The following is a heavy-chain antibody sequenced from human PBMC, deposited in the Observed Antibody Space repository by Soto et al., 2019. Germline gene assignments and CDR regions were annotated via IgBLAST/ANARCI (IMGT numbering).Heavy chain of an antibody. Sequence: QVQLVESGGGVVQPGRSLRLSCAASGFTFSNYAVIWVRQAPGKGLEWVAVISSDGNNKNHADSVKGRLTISRDNSKKTLYLEMNSLSSDDTAVYYCARVSTARGAWYFDYWGQGTLVTVSS. J-gene: IGHJ4*02. CDR3: ARVSTARGAWYFDY. CDR2: ISSDGNNK. V-gene: IGHV3-30-3*01. CDR1: GFTFSNYA. D-gene: IGHD4-17*01.